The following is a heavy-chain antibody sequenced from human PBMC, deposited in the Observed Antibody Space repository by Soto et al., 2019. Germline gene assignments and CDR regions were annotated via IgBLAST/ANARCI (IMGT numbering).Heavy chain of an antibody. D-gene: IGHD3-10*01. CDR2: IIPILGIA. J-gene: IGHJ6*02. CDR1: GGTFSSYT. V-gene: IGHV1-69*02. CDR3: ARVRVGSGLGKDYYYYGMDV. Sequence: GASVKVSCKASGGTFSSYTISWVRQAPGQGLEWMGRIIPILGIANYAQKFQGRVTITADKSTSTAYMELSSLRSEDTAVYYCARVRVGSGLGKDYYYYGMDVWGQGTTVTVSS.